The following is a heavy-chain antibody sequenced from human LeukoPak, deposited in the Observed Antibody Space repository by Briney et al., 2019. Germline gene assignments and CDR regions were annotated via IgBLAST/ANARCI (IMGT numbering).Heavy chain of an antibody. J-gene: IGHJ4*02. D-gene: IGHD5-18*01. CDR3: ARSGDSYGFQGIY. CDR1: GFTFSGYY. V-gene: IGHV3-11*03. Sequence: GGSLILSCAASGFTFSGYYMSWVRQAPGKGLEWVSYISSSSSYTNYADSVKGRFTISRDNAKNSLYLQMNSLRAEDTAVYYCARSGDSYGFQGIYWGQGTLVTVSS. CDR2: ISSSSSYT.